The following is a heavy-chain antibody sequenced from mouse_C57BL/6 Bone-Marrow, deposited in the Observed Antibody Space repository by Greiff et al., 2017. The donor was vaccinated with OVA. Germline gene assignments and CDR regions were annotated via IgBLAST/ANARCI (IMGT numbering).Heavy chain of an antibody. J-gene: IGHJ2*01. CDR1: GFNIKDDY. Sequence: EVQLVESGAELVRPGASVKLSCTASGFNIKDDYMHWVKQRPEQGLEWIGWIDPENGDTEYASKFQGKATITADTSSNTAYLQLSSLTSEDTAVYYCTTVVPYYFDYWGQGTTLTVSS. D-gene: IGHD1-1*01. V-gene: IGHV14-4*01. CDR3: TTVVPYYFDY. CDR2: IDPENGDT.